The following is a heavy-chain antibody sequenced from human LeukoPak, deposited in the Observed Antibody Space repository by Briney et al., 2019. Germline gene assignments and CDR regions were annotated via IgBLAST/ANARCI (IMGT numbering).Heavy chain of an antibody. CDR2: INPNSGGT. CDR3: ARGNFYDNKGYSPELRY. J-gene: IGHJ4*02. D-gene: IGHD3-10*01. CDR1: GYTFTGYY. Sequence: ALVKVSCKASGYTFTGYYMHWVRQAPGQGLEGMGWINPNSGGTNYAQKFQGRVTMTRDTSISTAYMELSRLTSDDTAVYYCARGNFYDNKGYSPELRYWGQGTLVTVSS. V-gene: IGHV1-2*02.